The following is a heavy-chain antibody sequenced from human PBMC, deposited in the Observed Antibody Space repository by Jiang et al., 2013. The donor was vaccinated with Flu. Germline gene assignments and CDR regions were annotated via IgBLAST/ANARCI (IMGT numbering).Heavy chain of an antibody. CDR2: MNPNSGNT. CDR1: GYTFTSYD. CDR3: AXGGQRIRYFDWLRKDQQRMKEFDY. V-gene: IGHV1-8*01. J-gene: IGHJ4*02. Sequence: EVKKPGASVKVSCKASGYTFTSYDINWVRQATGQGLEWMGWMNPNSGNTGYAQKFQGRVTMTRNTSISTAYMELSSLRSEDTAVYYCAXGGQRIRYFDWLRKDQQRMKEFDYWGQGTLVTVSS. D-gene: IGHD3-9*01.